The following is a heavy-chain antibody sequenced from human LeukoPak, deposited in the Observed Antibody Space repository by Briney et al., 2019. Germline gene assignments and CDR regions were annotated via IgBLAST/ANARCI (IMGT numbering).Heavy chain of an antibody. D-gene: IGHD3-22*01. J-gene: IGHJ3*02. V-gene: IGHV7-4-1*02. CDR1: GYTFTSYA. Sequence: ASVKVSCKASGYTFTSYAMNWVRQAPGQGLEWMRWINTNTGNPTYAQGFTGRFVFSLDTSVSTAYLQISSLKAEDTAVYYCARRKYYYDSSGSFAFDIWGQGTTVTVSS. CDR2: INTNTGNP. CDR3: ARRKYYYDSSGSFAFDI.